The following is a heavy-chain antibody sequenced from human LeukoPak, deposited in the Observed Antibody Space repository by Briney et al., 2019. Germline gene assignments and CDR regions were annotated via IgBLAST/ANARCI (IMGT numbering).Heavy chain of an antibody. J-gene: IGHJ4*02. CDR2: INHSGST. D-gene: IGHD6-13*01. V-gene: IGHV4-34*01. CDR3: ARDPSWSVEGY. Sequence: SETLSLTCAVYGGSFSGYYWSWIRQPPGKGLEWIGEINHSGSTNYNPSLKSRVTMSVDTSENQFSLKLSSVTAADTAVYYCARDPSWSVEGYWGQGTLVTVSS. CDR1: GGSFSGYY.